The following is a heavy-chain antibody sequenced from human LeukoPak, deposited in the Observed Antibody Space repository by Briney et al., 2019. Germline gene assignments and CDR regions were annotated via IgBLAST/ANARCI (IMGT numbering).Heavy chain of an antibody. CDR3: AKDISFDFTSMDV. Sequence: GGSLRLSCAASGFTFDDCAMHWVRQAPGKGLEWVSLISWDGGSTYYAGSVKGRFTISRDNSKNSLYLQMNSLRAEDTALYYCAKDISFDFTSMDVWGKGTTVTVSS. CDR2: ISWDGGST. D-gene: IGHD3-9*01. J-gene: IGHJ6*04. V-gene: IGHV3-43D*03. CDR1: GFTFDDCA.